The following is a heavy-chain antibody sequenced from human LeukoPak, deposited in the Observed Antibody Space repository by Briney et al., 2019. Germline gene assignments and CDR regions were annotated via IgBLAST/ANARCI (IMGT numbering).Heavy chain of an antibody. J-gene: IGHJ4*02. CDR2: IYTTGST. D-gene: IGHD3-22*01. CDR1: GGSISSGFYY. Sequence: ASETLSLTCTVSGGSISSGFYYWSWIRQPAGKGLEWIGRIYTTGSTNYNPSLKSRVTISVDTSKNQFSLKLSSVTAADAAVYYCARGTSHYYDSSGYYVDNWGQGTLVTVSS. CDR3: ARGTSHYYDSSGYYVDN. V-gene: IGHV4-61*02.